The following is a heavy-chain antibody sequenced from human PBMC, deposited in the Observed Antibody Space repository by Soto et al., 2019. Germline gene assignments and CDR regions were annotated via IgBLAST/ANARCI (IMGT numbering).Heavy chain of an antibody. Sequence: GGSLRLSCAASGFSFGSYALSWVRQAPGKGLEWVSTISGSDGKTFYADSVKGRFSISRDTSQSTLYLQMNSLRADDTAMYYCERWRYPVNWDQGTRVDVSS. CDR3: ERWRYPVN. J-gene: IGHJ4*02. CDR2: ISGSDGKT. V-gene: IGHV3-23*01. CDR1: GFSFGSYA. D-gene: IGHD1-1*01.